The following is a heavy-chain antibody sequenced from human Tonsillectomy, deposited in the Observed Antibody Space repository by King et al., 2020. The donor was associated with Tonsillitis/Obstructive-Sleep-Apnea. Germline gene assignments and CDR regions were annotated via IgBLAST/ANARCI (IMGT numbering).Heavy chain of an antibody. D-gene: IGHD3-22*01. CDR1: GGSISRSNDY. V-gene: IGHV4-39*01. CDR3: ARHPYYYDSTGYYNWFDP. J-gene: IGHJ5*02. Sequence: QLQESGPGLVKPSETLSLTCTVSGGSISRSNDYWGWIRQPPGKGLEWIGSIYYSGSTYYNPSLKSRVTISVDTSKKQFSLKLSSVTAADTAGYYCARHPYYYDSTGYYNWFDPWGQGTLVPVSS. CDR2: IYYSGST.